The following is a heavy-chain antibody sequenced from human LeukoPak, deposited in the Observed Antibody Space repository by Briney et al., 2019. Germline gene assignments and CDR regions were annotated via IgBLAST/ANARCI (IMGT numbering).Heavy chain of an antibody. D-gene: IGHD7-27*01. CDR3: ARDTKYGESDY. Sequence: ASVNVSCKASGYTFTGYYMHWVRQAPGQGLEWMGRINPNSGGTNYAQKFQGRVTMTRDTSISTAYMELSRLRSDDTAVYYCARDTKYGESDYWGQGTLVTVSS. J-gene: IGHJ4*02. V-gene: IGHV1-2*06. CDR1: GYTFTGYY. CDR2: INPNSGGT.